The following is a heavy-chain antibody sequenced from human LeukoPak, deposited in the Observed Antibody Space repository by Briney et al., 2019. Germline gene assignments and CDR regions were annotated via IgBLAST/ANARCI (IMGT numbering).Heavy chain of an antibody. Sequence: HSGGSLRLSCAASGFIFSNYAMYWVRQAPGKGLEWVSAISGRSNNTYYADSVKGRFTISRDSFKNTLYLQMNSLRADDTAVYYCAKWGDYDVLTGYYVSDFWGQGTLVTVSS. D-gene: IGHD3-9*01. CDR1: GFIFSNYA. CDR2: ISGRSNNT. V-gene: IGHV3-23*01. CDR3: AKWGDYDVLTGYYVSDF. J-gene: IGHJ4*02.